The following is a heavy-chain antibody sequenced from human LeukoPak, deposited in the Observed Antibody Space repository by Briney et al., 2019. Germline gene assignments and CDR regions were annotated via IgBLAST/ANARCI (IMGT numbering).Heavy chain of an antibody. J-gene: IGHJ4*02. Sequence: ASVKVSCKASGYTFTSYYMHWVRQAPGQGLEWMGIINPSGGSTSYAQKFQGRVTMTRNTSISTAYMELSSLRSEDTAVYYCAREKDSGWYSIRYFDYWGQGTLVTVSS. CDR1: GYTFTSYY. CDR3: AREKDSGWYSIRYFDY. D-gene: IGHD6-19*01. CDR2: INPSGGST. V-gene: IGHV1-46*01.